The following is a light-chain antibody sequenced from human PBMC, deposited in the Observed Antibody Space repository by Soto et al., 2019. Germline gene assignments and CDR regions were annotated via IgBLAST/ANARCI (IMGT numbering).Light chain of an antibody. CDR1: QSVSSSY. V-gene: IGKV3-20*01. J-gene: IGKJ4*01. CDR3: QHYGSLVLT. CDR2: GAS. Sequence: EIVLTQSPGTLSLSPGERATLSCRASQSVSSSYLAWYQQKPGQAPRLLIYGASSRATGITDRFSGSGSGTDFTLTIIRREPEDFAVYYCQHYGSLVLTFGGGTKVEIK.